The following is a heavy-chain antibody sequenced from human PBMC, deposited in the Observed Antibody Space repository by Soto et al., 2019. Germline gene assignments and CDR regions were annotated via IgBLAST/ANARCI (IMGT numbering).Heavy chain of an antibody. CDR2: IYYSGST. D-gene: IGHD2-15*01. J-gene: IGHJ6*02. Sequence: PSETLSLTCTVSGGSISSGDYYWSWIRQPPGKGLEWIGYIYYSGSTYYNPSLKSRVTISVDTSKNQFSLKLSSVTAADTAVYYCARDAGGYCSGGSCYSPTYYYYYGMDVWGQGTTVTV. CDR3: ARDAGGYCSGGSCYSPTYYYYYGMDV. CDR1: GGSISSGDYY. V-gene: IGHV4-30-4*01.